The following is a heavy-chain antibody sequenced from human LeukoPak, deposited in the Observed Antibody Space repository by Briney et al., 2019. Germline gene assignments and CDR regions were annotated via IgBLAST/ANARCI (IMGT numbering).Heavy chain of an antibody. D-gene: IGHD1-20*01. CDR2: ISAYNGNT. CDR3: ARGCSGITGLCYYYYGMDV. CDR1: GYTFTSYG. V-gene: IGHV1-18*01. Sequence: ASVKVSCKASGYTFTSYGISWVRQAPGQGLEWMGWISAYNGNTNYAQKLQGRVTITADESTSTAYMELSSLRSEDTAVYYCARGCSGITGLCYYYYGMDVWGQGTTVTVSS. J-gene: IGHJ6*02.